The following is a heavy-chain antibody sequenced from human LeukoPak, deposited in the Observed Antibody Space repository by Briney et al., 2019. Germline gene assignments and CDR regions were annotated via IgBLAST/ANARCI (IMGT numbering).Heavy chain of an antibody. CDR2: ISGSGGST. J-gene: IGHJ4*02. CDR3: AKDGYNALNYFDY. D-gene: IGHD5-24*01. CDR1: RFTFSSYA. V-gene: IGHV3-23*01. Sequence: QAGGSLRLSCAASRFTFSSYAMSWVRQAPGKGLEWVSAISGSGGSTYYADSVKGRFTISRDNSKNTLYLQMNSLRAEDTAVYYCAKDGYNALNYFDYWGQGTLVTVSS.